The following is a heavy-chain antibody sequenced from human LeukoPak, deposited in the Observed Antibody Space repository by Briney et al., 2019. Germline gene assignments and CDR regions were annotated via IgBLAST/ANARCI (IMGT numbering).Heavy chain of an antibody. CDR3: AIHQYDYVWGSYRSV. CDR2: IGTAGDT. V-gene: IGHV3-13*04. J-gene: IGHJ4*02. CDR1: GFIFNRYD. D-gene: IGHD3-16*02. Sequence: GGSLRLSCAASGFIFNRYDMYWVRQPTGKGLEWVSGIGTAGDTYYPGSVKGRFTISRDNAKNSLYLQMNSLRAEDTALYYCAIHQYDYVWGSYRSVGGQGTLVTVSS.